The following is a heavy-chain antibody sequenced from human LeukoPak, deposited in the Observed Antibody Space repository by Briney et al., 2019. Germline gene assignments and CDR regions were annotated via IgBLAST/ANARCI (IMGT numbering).Heavy chain of an antibody. CDR1: GYTFTGYY. V-gene: IGHV1-2*02. J-gene: IGHJ1*01. D-gene: IGHD4-17*01. CDR2: INPNSGGT. Sequence: GASVKVSCKASGYTFTGYYMHWVRQAPGQGLEWMGWINPNSGGTNYAQKFQGRVTMTRDTSISTAYMELSRLRSDDTAVYYCARDETTVTTGPPEYFQHWGQGTLVTVSS. CDR3: ARDETTVTTGPPEYFQH.